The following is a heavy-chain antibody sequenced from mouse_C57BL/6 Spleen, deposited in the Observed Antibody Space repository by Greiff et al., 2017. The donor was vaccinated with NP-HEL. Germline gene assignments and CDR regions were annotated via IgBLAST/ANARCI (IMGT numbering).Heavy chain of an antibody. CDR3: ARHAGCMGSSGPMDY. CDR1: GFTFSSYG. J-gene: IGHJ4*01. CDR2: ISSGGSYT. D-gene: IGHD1-1*01. V-gene: IGHV5-6*02. Sequence: DVTLVESGGDLVKPGGSLKLSCAASGFTFSSYGMSWVRQTPDKRLEWVATISSGGSYTYYPDSVKGRFTISRDNAKNTLYLQMSSLKSEDTAMDYCARHAGCMGSSGPMDYWGQGTSVTVSS.